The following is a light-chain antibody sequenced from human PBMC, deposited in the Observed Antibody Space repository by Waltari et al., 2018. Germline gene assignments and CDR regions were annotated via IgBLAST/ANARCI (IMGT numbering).Light chain of an antibody. CDR2: EVF. CDR3: CSYAGRGTYV. J-gene: IGLJ1*01. CDR1: TSDVGSSDL. V-gene: IGLV2-23*02. Sequence: QSALTQPASVSGPPGQSITISCSGTTSDVGSSDLVSWYQQHPGEAPKLLICEVFKRPPDTSSRFSGAKSGSTASLTISGLQPEDEADYYCCSYAGRGTYVFGSGTKVTVL.